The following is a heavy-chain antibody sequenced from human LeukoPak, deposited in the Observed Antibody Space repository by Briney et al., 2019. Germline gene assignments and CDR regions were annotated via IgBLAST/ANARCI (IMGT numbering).Heavy chain of an antibody. V-gene: IGHV3-15*01. CDR2: IQSKTDGGTT. J-gene: IGHJ1*01. CDR3: ATLTVRGIINI. CDR1: GFTFSNAW. Sequence: GGSLRLSCAASGFTFSNAWMNWVRQAPGKGLEWVGRIQSKTDGGTTEYAAPVKGRFTISRDDSKTTLYLQMNSLKTEDTAVYYCATLTVRGIINIWGQGTLVTVTS. D-gene: IGHD3-10*01.